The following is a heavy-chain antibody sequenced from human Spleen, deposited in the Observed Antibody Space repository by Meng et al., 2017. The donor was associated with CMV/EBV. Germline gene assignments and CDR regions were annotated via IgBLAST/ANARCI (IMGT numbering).Heavy chain of an antibody. Sequence: VVGWAWIRNRQGKALEWLALTDRADNERYRTSRKSRLTITKDTSKNQVVLTMTNMDPVDTATYSCAHRLKFSSYYGSGNYYNIFDYWSQGTLVTVSS. CDR1: VVG. V-gene: IGHV2-5*02. CDR2: TDRADNE. D-gene: IGHD3-10*01. CDR3: AHRLKFSSYYGSGNYYNIFDY. J-gene: IGHJ4*02.